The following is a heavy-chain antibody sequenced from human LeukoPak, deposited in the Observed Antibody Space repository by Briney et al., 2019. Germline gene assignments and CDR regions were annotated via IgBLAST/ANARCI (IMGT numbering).Heavy chain of an antibody. J-gene: IGHJ4*02. Sequence: GWSLTLSCPASGFTLSRYAMRWVRQPPARGLEWVAAINCCGGSTYYVDSVSDRFTISRDNSKNSLYLQMDSLRVEDTAVYYCAKEVYCCGDCYHYFDYWGQGTLVTVSS. V-gene: IGHV3-23*01. D-gene: IGHD2-21*02. CDR3: AKEVYCCGDCYHYFDY. CDR1: GFTLSRYA. CDR2: INCCGGST.